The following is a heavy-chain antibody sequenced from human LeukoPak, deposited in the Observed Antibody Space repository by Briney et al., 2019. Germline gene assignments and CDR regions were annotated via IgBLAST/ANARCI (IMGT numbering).Heavy chain of an antibody. V-gene: IGHV3-23*01. J-gene: IGHJ6*03. D-gene: IGHD3-16*01. CDR2: ISGSGGST. Sequence: GGSLRLSCAASGFTFSSYAMSWVRQAPGKGLEWVSAISGSGGSTYYADSVKGRFTISRDNSKNKLYRQMNSLRAEDTAVYYCAPLLIPGRYYMDVWGKGTTVTVSS. CDR3: APLLIPGRYYMDV. CDR1: GFTFSSYA.